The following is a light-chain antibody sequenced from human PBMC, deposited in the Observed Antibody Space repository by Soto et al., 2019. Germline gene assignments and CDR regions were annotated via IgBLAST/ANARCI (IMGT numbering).Light chain of an antibody. Sequence: QSALTQPASVSGSPGQSITISCTGTSSDVGSYNLVSWYQQLPGKAPKLIIYEVNERPSGISNRFSGSKSGNTASLTISGLQAEDEADYYCCSYAGSSILVFGGRTKLTVL. CDR3: CSYAGSSILV. V-gene: IGLV2-23*02. J-gene: IGLJ3*02. CDR2: EVN. CDR1: SSDVGSYNL.